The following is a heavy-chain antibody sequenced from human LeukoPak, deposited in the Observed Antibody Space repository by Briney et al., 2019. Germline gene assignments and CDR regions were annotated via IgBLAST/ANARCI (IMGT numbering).Heavy chain of an antibody. Sequence: SETLSLTCAVYGGSFSGYYWSWIRQPPGKGLEWSGEINHSGSTNYNPSPKSRVTISVDTSKNQFSLKLSSVTAADPAVYYCARGSHYDFWSGYYIRWFDPWGQGTLVTVSS. J-gene: IGHJ5*02. D-gene: IGHD3-3*01. V-gene: IGHV4-34*01. CDR1: GGSFSGYY. CDR2: INHSGST. CDR3: ARGSHYDFWSGYYIRWFDP.